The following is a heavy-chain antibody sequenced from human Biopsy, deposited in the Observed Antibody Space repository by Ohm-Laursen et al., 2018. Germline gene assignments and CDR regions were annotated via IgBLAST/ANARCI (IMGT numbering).Heavy chain of an antibody. CDR2: IVPVLGHL. V-gene: IGHV1-69*04. CDR1: GGPSSNYA. D-gene: IGHD3-3*01. J-gene: IGHJ4*02. CDR3: AADADGYYTEFNY. Sequence: SVKVSCKASGGPSSNYAFSWVRQAPGQGLEWVGRIVPVLGHLNYAQRFQGRVSITADKSTSYVFMELSRLTSGDTAVYYCAADADGYYTEFNYWGPGTLVTVSS.